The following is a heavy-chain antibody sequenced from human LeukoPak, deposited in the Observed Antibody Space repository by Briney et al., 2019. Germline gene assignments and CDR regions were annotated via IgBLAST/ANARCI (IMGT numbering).Heavy chain of an antibody. CDR3: AKERGRIVVVITRNNWFDP. Sequence: GGSLRLSCAASGFTFSSYAMSWVRQAPGKGLEWVSAISGSGGSTYYADSVKGRFTISRDNSKNTLYLQMNSLRAEDTAVYYCAKERGRIVVVITRNNWFDPWGQGTLVTVSS. J-gene: IGHJ5*02. D-gene: IGHD3-22*01. CDR2: ISGSGGST. V-gene: IGHV3-23*01. CDR1: GFTFSSYA.